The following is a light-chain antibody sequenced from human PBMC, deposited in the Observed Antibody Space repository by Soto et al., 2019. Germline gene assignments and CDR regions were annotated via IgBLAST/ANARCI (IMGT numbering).Light chain of an antibody. CDR2: DAS. J-gene: IGKJ1*01. Sequence: EIVMTRSPATLSVSPGEGATLSCRASQSINTNLAWYRQKPGQAPRLLIYDASTRATGIPARISGRGSGTEFTLAISSLQSEDLAVDYCQQYKNWRTVGPGTKGEIK. CDR1: QSINTN. V-gene: IGKV3-15*01. CDR3: QQYKNWRT.